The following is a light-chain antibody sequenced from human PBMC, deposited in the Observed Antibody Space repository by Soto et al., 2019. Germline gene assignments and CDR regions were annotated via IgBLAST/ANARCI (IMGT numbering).Light chain of an antibody. J-gene: IGKJ4*01. CDR3: QQYARRLT. CDR2: GAS. CDR1: QSVSSSY. Sequence: EIVLTQSPGTLSLSPGERATLSCRASQSVSSSYLAWYQQKPGQAPRLLIYGASSRATGIPDRFSGSGSGTDFTLTISRLEPEDCAVYYCQQYARRLTFGGGTKVEIK. V-gene: IGKV3-20*01.